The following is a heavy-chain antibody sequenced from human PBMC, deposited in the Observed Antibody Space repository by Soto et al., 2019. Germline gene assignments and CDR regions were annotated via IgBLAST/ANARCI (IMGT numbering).Heavy chain of an antibody. CDR1: GGSISSYD. D-gene: IGHD3-3*01. Sequence: TETLSLTCTVSGGSISSYDWSWIRQPAGKGLEWIGRIYTSGSTNYNPSLKSRVTMSVDTSKNQFSLKLSSVTAADTAVYYCAGAYYDFWSGPIGGVNWFDPWGQGTLVTVSS. CDR2: IYTSGST. J-gene: IGHJ5*02. CDR3: AGAYYDFWSGPIGGVNWFDP. V-gene: IGHV4-4*07.